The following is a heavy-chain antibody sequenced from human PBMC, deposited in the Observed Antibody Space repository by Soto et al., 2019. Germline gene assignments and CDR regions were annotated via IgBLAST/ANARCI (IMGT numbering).Heavy chain of an antibody. J-gene: IGHJ5*01. V-gene: IGHV3-23*01. CDR3: AKDCFYCSSTSCMSWFAS. Sequence: PGGSLRLSCAATGFTFSSYAMSWVRQAPGKGLEWVSAISGSGGSTYYADSVKGRFTISRDNSKNTLYLQMNSLRAEDTAVYYCAKDCFYCSSTSCMSWFASWGQGTLVTVSS. CDR2: ISGSGGST. CDR1: GFTFSSYA. D-gene: IGHD2-2*01.